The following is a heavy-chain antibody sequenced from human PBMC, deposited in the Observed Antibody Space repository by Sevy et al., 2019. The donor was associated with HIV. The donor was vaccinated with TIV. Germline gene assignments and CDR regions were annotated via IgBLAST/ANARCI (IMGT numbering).Heavy chain of an antibody. J-gene: IGHJ4*02. D-gene: IGHD3-22*01. V-gene: IGHV3-53*01. CDR2: IYSGGST. CDR3: AKDFSDVYYYDSSATVDY. CDR1: GFTVSSNY. Sequence: GGSLRLSCAASGFTVSSNYMSWVRQAPGKGLEWVSVIYSGGSTYYADSVKGRFTLSRDNSRNTLDLQMNSLRADDTAVYYCAKDFSDVYYYDSSATVDYWGQGTLVTVSS.